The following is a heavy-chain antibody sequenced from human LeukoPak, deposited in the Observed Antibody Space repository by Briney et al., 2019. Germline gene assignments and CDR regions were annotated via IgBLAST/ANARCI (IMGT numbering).Heavy chain of an antibody. CDR1: GGSFSGYY. CDR3: ARGFTVTGYDY. J-gene: IGHJ4*02. V-gene: IGHV4-34*01. D-gene: IGHD4-17*01. Sequence: PETLSLTCAVYGGSFSGYYWSWIRQPPGKGLEWIGEINHSGSTNYNPSLKSRVTISVDTSKNQFSLKLSSVTAADTAVYYCARGFTVTGYDYWGPGTLVTVSS. CDR2: INHSGST.